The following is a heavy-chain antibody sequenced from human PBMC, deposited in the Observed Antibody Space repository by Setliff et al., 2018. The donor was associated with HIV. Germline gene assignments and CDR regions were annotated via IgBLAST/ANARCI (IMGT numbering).Heavy chain of an antibody. CDR1: RFTFSSYS. D-gene: IGHD3-22*01. V-gene: IGHV3-21*01. J-gene: IGHJ4*02. CDR2: ITSSSSYK. CDR3: ARGYYDRSGYYNALL. Sequence: PGGSLRLSCAASRFTFSSYSMNWVRQAPGKGLEWDSSITSSSSYKYYADSVKGRFTISRDNAKNSLYLQMNSLRAEDTAVYYCARGYYDRSGYYNALLWGQGTLVTVSS.